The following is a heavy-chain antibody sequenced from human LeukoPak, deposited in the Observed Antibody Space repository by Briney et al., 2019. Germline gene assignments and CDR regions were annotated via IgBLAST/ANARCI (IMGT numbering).Heavy chain of an antibody. V-gene: IGHV4-4*07. CDR2: IFSSGTT. Sequence: SETLSLTCTVPGGSITNYSWSWIRQPAGKGLEWIGRIFSSGTTIYHPSLKSRVTMSVDTSKNHFSLKLTSVTAADTAVYYCARGRAVTTGDDYWGQGTLVTVSS. D-gene: IGHD4-17*01. CDR1: GGSITNYS. J-gene: IGHJ4*02. CDR3: ARGRAVTTGDDY.